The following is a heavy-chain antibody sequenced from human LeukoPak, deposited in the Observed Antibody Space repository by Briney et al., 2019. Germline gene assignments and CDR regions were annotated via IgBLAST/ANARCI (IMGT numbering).Heavy chain of an antibody. D-gene: IGHD2-2*01. V-gene: IGHV3-30-3*01. J-gene: IGHJ4*02. CDR2: ISYDGSNK. CDR1: GFTFSSYA. CDR3: ARDVSLVPARPSGPDY. Sequence: GGSLRLSCAASGFTFSSYAMHWVRQAPGKGLEWVAVISYDGSNKYYADSVKGRFTISRGNSKNTLYLQMNSLRAEDTAVYYCARDVSLVPARPSGPDYWGQGTLVTVSS.